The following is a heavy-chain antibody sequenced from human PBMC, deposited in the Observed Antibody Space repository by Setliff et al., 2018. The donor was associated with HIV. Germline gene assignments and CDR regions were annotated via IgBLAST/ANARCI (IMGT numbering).Heavy chain of an antibody. CDR2: IYYSGST. J-gene: IGHJ4*02. V-gene: IGHV4-59*08. CDR1: GGSINDYY. D-gene: IGHD2-21*02. CDR3: ARLPPYCGGYCFNFDY. Sequence: KSSETLSLTCTVSGGSINDYYWSWIRQPPGKGLEWIGYIYYSGSTNYNPSLKSRITISVDTSKSKFSLTLRSVTAADTAVYYCARLPPYCGGYCFNFDYWGQGKLVTVSS.